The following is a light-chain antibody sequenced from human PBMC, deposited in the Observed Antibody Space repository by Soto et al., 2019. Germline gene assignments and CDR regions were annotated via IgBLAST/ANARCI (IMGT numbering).Light chain of an antibody. CDR3: SSYTSSTTLVV. J-gene: IGLJ2*01. CDR2: DVS. Sequence: QSALTQPRSVSGSPGQSVTISCTGTSSDVGGYNYVSWYQQYPGKAPKVMIYDVSKRPSGVPDRFSGSKSGNTASLTISGLQAEDEADYYCSSYTSSTTLVVFGGGTQLTVL. CDR1: SSDVGGYNY. V-gene: IGLV2-11*01.